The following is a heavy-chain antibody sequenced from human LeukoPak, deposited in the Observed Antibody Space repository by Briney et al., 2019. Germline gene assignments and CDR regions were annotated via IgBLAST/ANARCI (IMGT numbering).Heavy chain of an antibody. CDR2: ISVSGGST. V-gene: IGHV3-23*01. CDR1: GFTFSSYA. J-gene: IGHJ4*02. Sequence: GGSLRLSCAASGFTFSSYAMSWVRQAPGKGLEWVSAISVSGGSTYYADSVKDRFTISRDNSKNTLYLQMNSLRAEDTAVYYCAKRFGLWEGEDYWGQGTLVTVSS. CDR3: AKRFGLWEGEDY. D-gene: IGHD1-26*01.